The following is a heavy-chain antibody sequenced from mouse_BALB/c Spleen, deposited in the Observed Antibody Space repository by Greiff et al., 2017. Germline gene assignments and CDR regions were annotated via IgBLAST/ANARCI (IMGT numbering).Heavy chain of an antibody. Sequence: EVMLVESGGGLVKPGGSLKLSCAASGFTFSSYTMSWVRQTPEKRLEWVATISSGGSYTYYPDSVKGRFTISRDNAKNTLYLQMSSLKSEDTAMYYCTRGDYDHYAMDYWGQGTSVTVSS. V-gene: IGHV5-6-4*01. J-gene: IGHJ4*01. D-gene: IGHD2-4*01. CDR2: ISSGGSYT. CDR3: TRGDYDHYAMDY. CDR1: GFTFSSYT.